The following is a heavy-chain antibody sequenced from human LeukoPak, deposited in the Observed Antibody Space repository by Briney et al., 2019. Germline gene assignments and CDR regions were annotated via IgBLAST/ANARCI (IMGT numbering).Heavy chain of an antibody. J-gene: IGHJ5*02. CDR2: ISYDGSNK. CDR1: GFTFSSYA. V-gene: IGHV3-30*04. D-gene: IGHD2-2*01. Sequence: QPGGSLRLSCAASGFTFSSYAMHWVRQAPGKGLEWVAVISYDGSNKYYADSVKGRFTVSRDNSKNTLYLQMNSLRAEDTAVYYCAREKLIVVVPYIANHWFDPWGQGTLVTVSS. CDR3: AREKLIVVVPYIANHWFDP.